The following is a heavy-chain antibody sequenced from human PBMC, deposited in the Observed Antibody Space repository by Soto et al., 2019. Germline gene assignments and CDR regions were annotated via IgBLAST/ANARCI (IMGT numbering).Heavy chain of an antibody. V-gene: IGHV3-7*01. J-gene: IGHJ4*02. Sequence: EVQLVESGGGLVQPGGSLRLSCAASGFMFSAYWISWVRQAPGKGLEWVANIHGDGGKIYYVDSVKGRFTISRDNAKRSLSLQMNSLRAEDTAVYYCARHFYGGYTYGPGDYWGQGALGAVSS. D-gene: IGHD5-18*01. CDR3: ARHFYGGYTYGPGDY. CDR2: IHGDGGKI. CDR1: GFMFSAYW.